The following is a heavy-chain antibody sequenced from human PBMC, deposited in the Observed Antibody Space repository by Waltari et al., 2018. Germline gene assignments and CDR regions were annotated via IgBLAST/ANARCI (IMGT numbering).Heavy chain of an antibody. Sequence: EVQLVESGGGLVQPGGSLRLSCAASGFSYRSYWMHWVRQAPGKGLVWVSRVNTDGSNTNYADSVKGRFTISRDNAKNSLYLQMNSLRAEDTGVYWCATGGWGFYLDNWGQGTLVTFSS. V-gene: IGHV3-74*01. J-gene: IGHJ4*02. CDR2: VNTDGSNT. D-gene: IGHD7-27*01. CDR3: ATGGWGFYLDN. CDR1: GFSYRSYW.